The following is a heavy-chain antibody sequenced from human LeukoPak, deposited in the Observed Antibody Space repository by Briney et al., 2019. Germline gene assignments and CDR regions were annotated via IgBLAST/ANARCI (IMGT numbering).Heavy chain of an antibody. D-gene: IGHD2/OR15-2a*01. Sequence: GSLRLSCAASGFTFNNYAMSWVRQAPGKGLEWVSVIYSGGSTYYADSVKGRFTISRDNSKNTLYLQMNSLRAEDTAVYYCARDILSQGPDAFDIWGQGTMVTVSS. J-gene: IGHJ3*02. CDR2: IYSGGST. CDR3: ARDILSQGPDAFDI. CDR1: GFTFNNYA. V-gene: IGHV3-53*01.